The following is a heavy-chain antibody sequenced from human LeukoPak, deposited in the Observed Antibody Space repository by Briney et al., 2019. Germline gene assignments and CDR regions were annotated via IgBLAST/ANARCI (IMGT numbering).Heavy chain of an antibody. CDR3: ARVGLISLANTPLGAFDT. V-gene: IGHV6-1*01. J-gene: IGHJ3*02. CDR2: TYYRANLYS. D-gene: IGHD3/OR15-3a*01. CDR1: GDTFSRNTAG. Sequence: SQTLSLTCAVSGDTFSRNTAGWGWIRQSRSRGLEWLGRTYYRANLYSDFAPSVRNRITIKPDTSKHKFWLRLNSVTPEETAMYYCARVGLISLANTPLGAFDTGGQGTMVSVSS.